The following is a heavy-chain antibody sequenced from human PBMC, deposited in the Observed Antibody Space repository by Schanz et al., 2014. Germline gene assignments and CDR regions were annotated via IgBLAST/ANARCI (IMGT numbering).Heavy chain of an antibody. CDR1: GFTFSDYY. V-gene: IGHV3-11*03. J-gene: IGHJ6*03. CDR2: ISNSGTYT. CDR3: ARPSDSSWYMDV. Sequence: VQLLESGGGLVKPGGSLRLSCAASGFTFSDYYMTWMRQAPGKGLEWISYISNSGTYTKYADSVKGRFIISRDNSKNSLYLQMNSLRAEDTAVYYCARPSDSSWYMDVWGKGTTVTVSS. D-gene: IGHD2-21*02.